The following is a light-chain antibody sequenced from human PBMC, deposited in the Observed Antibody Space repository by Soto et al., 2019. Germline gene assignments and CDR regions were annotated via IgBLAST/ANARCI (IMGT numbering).Light chain of an antibody. CDR2: RVS. V-gene: IGKV2-30*01. Sequence: DVVLTQSPLSLPVTLGQPASISCTSSQSLVYRDGNTYLNWFHQRPGQSPRRLIYRVSNRDSGVPDRFSGSGSGTDFTLKISRVEAEDVGIYYCMQNTHWPRAFGQGTRLESK. CDR3: MQNTHWPRA. J-gene: IGKJ5*01. CDR1: QSLVYRDGNTY.